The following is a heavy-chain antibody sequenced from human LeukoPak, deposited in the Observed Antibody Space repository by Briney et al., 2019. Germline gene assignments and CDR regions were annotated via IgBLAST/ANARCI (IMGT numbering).Heavy chain of an antibody. CDR1: GYTFTGYY. CDR2: INPNSGCT. D-gene: IGHD6-13*01. J-gene: IGHJ4*02. Sequence: SSVKVSCKASGYTFTGYYIQWVRQAPGQGLEWMGLINPNSGCTNYAQKFQGRVTMTRDTSISTAYMELSRLRSDDTAVYYCAKGSSSWLLRYYFDYWGQGTLVTVSS. CDR3: AKGSSSWLLRYYFDY. V-gene: IGHV1-2*02.